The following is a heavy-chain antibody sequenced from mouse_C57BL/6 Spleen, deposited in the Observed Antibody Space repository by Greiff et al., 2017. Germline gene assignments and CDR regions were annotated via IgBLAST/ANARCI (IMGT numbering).Heavy chain of an antibody. J-gene: IGHJ2*01. Sequence: VQLQQSGPELVKPGASVKMSCKASGYTFTDYNMHWVKQSHGKSLEWIGYINPNNGGTSSNQKFKGQATLTVNKSSSTASMELRSLTSEDSAVYYGARRGGGTGFDYWGQGTTLTVSS. CDR2: INPNNGGT. D-gene: IGHD3-3*01. V-gene: IGHV1-22*01. CDR3: ARRGGGTGFDY. CDR1: GYTFTDYN.